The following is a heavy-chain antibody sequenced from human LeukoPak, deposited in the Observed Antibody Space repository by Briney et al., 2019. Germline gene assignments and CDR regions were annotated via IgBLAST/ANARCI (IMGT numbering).Heavy chain of an antibody. D-gene: IGHD3-3*01. Sequence: ASVKVSCKASGYTFTGYYMHWVRQAPGQGLEWMGWINPNSGGTNYAQKFQGRVTMTRDTSISTAYMELSRLRFDDTAVYYCARAITITMTYYMDVWGKGTTVTVSS. J-gene: IGHJ6*03. CDR3: ARAITITMTYYMDV. CDR2: INPNSGGT. V-gene: IGHV1-2*02. CDR1: GYTFTGYY.